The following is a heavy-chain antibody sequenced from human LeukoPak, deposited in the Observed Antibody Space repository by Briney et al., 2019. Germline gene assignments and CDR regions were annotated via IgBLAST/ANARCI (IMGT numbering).Heavy chain of an antibody. CDR2: INHSGST. D-gene: IGHD1-26*01. CDR1: GGSFSGYY. J-gene: IGHJ3*02. CDR3: ARGSRIVGVTNAFDI. V-gene: IGHV4-34*01. Sequence: SETLSLTCAVYGGSFSGYYWSWIRQPPGKGLEWIGEINHSGSTNYNPSLKSRVTISVDTSKNQFSLKLSSVAAADTAVYYCARGSRIVGVTNAFDIWGQGTMVTVSS.